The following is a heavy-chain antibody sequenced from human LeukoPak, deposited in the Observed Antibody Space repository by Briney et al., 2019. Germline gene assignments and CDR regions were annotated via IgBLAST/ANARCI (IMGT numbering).Heavy chain of an antibody. CDR1: GGSISSSSYY. V-gene: IGHV4-39*07. CDR3: ARGAGDGYYDFWSGYYSDYMDV. CDR2: IYYSGST. D-gene: IGHD3-3*01. J-gene: IGHJ6*03. Sequence: SETLSLTCTVSGGSISSSSYYWGWIRQPPGKGLEWIGSIYYSGSTYYNPSLKSRVTISVDTSKNQFSLQLNSVTPEDTAVYYCARGAGDGYYDFWSGYYSDYMDVWGKGTTVTVSS.